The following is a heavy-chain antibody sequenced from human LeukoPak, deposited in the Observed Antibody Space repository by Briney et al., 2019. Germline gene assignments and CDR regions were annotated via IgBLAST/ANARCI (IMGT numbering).Heavy chain of an antibody. V-gene: IGHV4-59*01. Sequence: SETLSLTCAVSGGSISSYYWSWIRQPPGKGLEWIGYIYYSGSTNYNPSLKSRVTISVDTSKNQFSLKLSSVTAADTAVYYCANFYGDYGAFDIWGQGTMVTVSS. J-gene: IGHJ3*02. CDR2: IYYSGST. CDR3: ANFYGDYGAFDI. CDR1: GGSISSYY. D-gene: IGHD4-17*01.